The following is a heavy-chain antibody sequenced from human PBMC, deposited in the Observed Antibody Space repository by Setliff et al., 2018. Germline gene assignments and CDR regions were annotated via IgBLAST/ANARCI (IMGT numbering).Heavy chain of an antibody. D-gene: IGHD6-13*01. CDR3: AKEKSSSTWYERKTFDC. CDR2: SNYSGST. V-gene: IGHV4-39*07. Sequence: SETLSLTCSVLGDSLSSGTQYWAWIRQPPGKGLEWIGNSNYSGSTYYNPSLKSRVTMSVDASKNQVSLKVTSVTAEDTAVYYCAKEKSSSTWYERKTFDCWGQGTPVTVSS. CDR1: GDSLSSGTQY. J-gene: IGHJ4*02.